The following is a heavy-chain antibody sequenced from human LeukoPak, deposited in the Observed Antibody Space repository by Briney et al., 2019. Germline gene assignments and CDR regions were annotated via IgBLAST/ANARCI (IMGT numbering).Heavy chain of an antibody. CDR3: VRGGASQQWYYFDY. D-gene: IGHD2-8*01. J-gene: IGHJ4*02. CDR2: INAGNGDT. V-gene: IGHV1-3*01. Sequence: ASVKVSCKASGYTFTNYAVHWVRQASGQRLEWLGWINAGNGDTKYSQKFQDRVTITRDTSASTASMELSSLRSEDTALYYCVRGGASQQWYYFDYWGQGTLVTVSS. CDR1: GYTFTNYA.